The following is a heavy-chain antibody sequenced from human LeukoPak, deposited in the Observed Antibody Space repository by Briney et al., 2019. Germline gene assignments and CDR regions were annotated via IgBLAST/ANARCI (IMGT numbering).Heavy chain of an antibody. Sequence: PGGSLRLSCAASGFTFSSSAMSWVRQVPGKGLEWVAVISYDGSNKYYADSVKGRFTISRDNSKNTLYLQMNSLRAEDTAVYYCAKDRGGIPIYYFDNWGQGTLVTVSS. CDR2: ISYDGSNK. V-gene: IGHV3-30*18. CDR1: GFTFSSSA. J-gene: IGHJ4*02. CDR3: AKDRGGIPIYYFDN. D-gene: IGHD1-14*01.